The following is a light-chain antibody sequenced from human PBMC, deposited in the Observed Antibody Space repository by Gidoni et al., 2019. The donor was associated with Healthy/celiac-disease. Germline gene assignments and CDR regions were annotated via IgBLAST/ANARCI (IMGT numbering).Light chain of an antibody. CDR3: SSYAGSNKRV. CDR2: EVS. Sequence: QSALTQPPSASGPPDQSVTISCTGTSSDVGGYNYVSWYQQHPGKAPKLMIYEVSKRPSGVPDRFSGSKSGNTASLTVSGLQAEDEADYYCSSYAGSNKRVFGGGTKLTVL. V-gene: IGLV2-8*01. CDR1: SSDVGGYNY. J-gene: IGLJ3*02.